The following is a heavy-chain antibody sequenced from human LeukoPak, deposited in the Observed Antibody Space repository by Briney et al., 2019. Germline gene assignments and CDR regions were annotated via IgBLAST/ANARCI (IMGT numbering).Heavy chain of an antibody. CDR3: ARGRRGTNPNSFDI. J-gene: IGHJ3*02. D-gene: IGHD2-8*01. CDR1: TFTFSSDW. Sequence: GGSLRLSCAASTFTFSSDWMHWVRQAPGKGLMWVSRINPDGSDTRYADSVRGRFTISRDNAKNTLYLQMNSLRAEDTAVYYCARGRRGTNPNSFDIWGQGTMVTVSS. CDR2: INPDGSDT. V-gene: IGHV3-74*01.